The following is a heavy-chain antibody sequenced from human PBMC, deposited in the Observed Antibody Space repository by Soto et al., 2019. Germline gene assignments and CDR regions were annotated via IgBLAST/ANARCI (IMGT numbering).Heavy chain of an antibody. CDR3: ARDSGPTDPGRSGYYSDGMDV. CDR2: ISYDGSNK. Sequence: PGGSLRLSCAASGFTFSSYAMHWVRQAPGRGLEWVAVISYDGSNKYYADSVKGRFTISRDNSKNTLYLQMNSLRAEDTAVYYCARDSGPTDPGRSGYYSDGMDVWGQGTTVTVSS. J-gene: IGHJ6*02. CDR1: GFTFSSYA. D-gene: IGHD3-22*01. V-gene: IGHV3-30-3*01.